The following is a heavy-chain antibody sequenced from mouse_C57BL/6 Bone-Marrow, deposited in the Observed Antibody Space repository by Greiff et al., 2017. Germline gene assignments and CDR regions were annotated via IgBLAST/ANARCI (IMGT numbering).Heavy chain of an antibody. CDR1: GFTFSDYG. V-gene: IGHV5-17*01. CDR2: ISSGSSTI. J-gene: IGHJ2*01. CDR3: ARQVIYYYALDY. D-gene: IGHD1-1*01. Sequence: EVKVVESGGGLVKPGGSLKLSCAASGFTFSDYGMHWVRQAPEKGLEWVAYISSGSSTIYYADTVKGRFTISRDNAKNTLFLQMTSLRSEDTAMYYCARQVIYYYALDYWGQGTTLTVSS.